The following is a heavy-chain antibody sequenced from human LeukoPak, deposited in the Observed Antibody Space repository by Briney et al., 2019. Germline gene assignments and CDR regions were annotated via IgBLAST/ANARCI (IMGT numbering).Heavy chain of an antibody. J-gene: IGHJ1*01. Sequence: SQTLSLTCTVSGGSISSGSYYGSWIRQPAGKGLEWIGRIYTSGSTNYNPSLKSRVTISVDTSKNQFSLKLSSVTAADTAVYYCARGKSRRWLLDEYFQHWGQGTLVTVSS. CDR3: ARGKSRRWLLDEYFQH. D-gene: IGHD5-12*01. CDR1: GGSISSGSYY. CDR2: IYTSGST. V-gene: IGHV4-61*02.